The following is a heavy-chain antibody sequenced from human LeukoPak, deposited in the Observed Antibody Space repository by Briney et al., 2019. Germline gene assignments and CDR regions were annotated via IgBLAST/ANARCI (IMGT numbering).Heavy chain of an antibody. Sequence: PSETLSLTCAVYGGSFSGYYWSWIRQPPGKGLEWIGEINHSGSTIYNPSLKSRVTISVDTSKNQFSLKLSSVTAADTAVYYCARVGSSSWLSYFDYWGQGTLVTVSS. J-gene: IGHJ4*02. CDR1: GGSFSGYY. CDR3: ARVGSSSWLSYFDY. CDR2: INHSGST. D-gene: IGHD6-13*01. V-gene: IGHV4-34*01.